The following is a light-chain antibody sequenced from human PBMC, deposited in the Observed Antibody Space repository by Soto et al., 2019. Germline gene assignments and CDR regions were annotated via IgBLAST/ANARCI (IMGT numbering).Light chain of an antibody. CDR1: QSLRSS. CDR2: DAS. CDR3: QQYNNWPQT. J-gene: IGKJ1*01. V-gene: IGKV3-15*01. Sequence: ETMMTQSPDTLSVSLGERATPSCRASQSLRSSLAWYQQKPGQAPRLLIYDASTRATGIPARFSGSGSGTDFTLTISGLQSEDFAVYYCQQYNNWPQTFGQGTKVDIK.